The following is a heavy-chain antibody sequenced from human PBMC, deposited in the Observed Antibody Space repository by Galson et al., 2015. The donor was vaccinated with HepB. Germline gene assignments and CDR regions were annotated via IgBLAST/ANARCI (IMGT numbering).Heavy chain of an antibody. CDR1: GFTFSSYG. CDR3: ARVAGGVVTGAFDI. CDR2: IWYDGSNK. V-gene: IGHV3-33*01. J-gene: IGHJ3*02. D-gene: IGHD3-16*01. Sequence: SLRLSCAASGFTFSSYGMHWVRQAPGKGLEWVAVIWYDGSNKYYADSVKGRFTISRDNSKNTLYLQMNSLRAEDTAVYYCARVAGGVVTGAFDIWGQGTMVTVSS.